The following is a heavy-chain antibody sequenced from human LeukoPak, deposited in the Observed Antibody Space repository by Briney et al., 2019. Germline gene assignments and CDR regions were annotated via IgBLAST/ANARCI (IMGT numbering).Heavy chain of an antibody. D-gene: IGHD6-13*01. CDR1: GFSFKDYW. CDR3: ARVGIAAADNWFDP. Sequence: GGSLRLSCAASGFSFKDYWMSWVRQAPGKGLEWVAVISYDGSNKYYADSVKGRFTISRDNSKNTLYLQMNSLRAEDTAVYYCARVGIAAADNWFDPWGQGTLVTVSS. J-gene: IGHJ5*02. V-gene: IGHV3-30-3*01. CDR2: ISYDGSNK.